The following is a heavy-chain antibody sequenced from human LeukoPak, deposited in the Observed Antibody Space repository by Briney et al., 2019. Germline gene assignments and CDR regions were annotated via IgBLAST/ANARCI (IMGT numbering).Heavy chain of an antibody. D-gene: IGHD2-15*01. CDR2: INSDGSST. CDR1: GFTFSSYW. V-gene: IGHV3-74*01. J-gene: IGHJ4*02. CDR3: ARPVVAAMLGLDY. Sequence: GGSLRLSCAASGFTFSSYWMHWVRQAPGKGLVWVSRINSDGSSTSYADSVKGRFTISRDNAKDTLYLQMNSLRAEDTAVYYGARPVVAAMLGLDYWGLETLVTVSS.